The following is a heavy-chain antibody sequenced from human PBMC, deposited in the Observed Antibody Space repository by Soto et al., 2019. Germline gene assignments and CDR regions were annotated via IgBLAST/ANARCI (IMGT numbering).Heavy chain of an antibody. J-gene: IGHJ6*02. Sequence: QVQLEQSGAEVKKPGSSVTVSCKASGGTFGNSAISWVRQAPGQGLAWRGGIIPIFPTPDYAQKFQGRVTITADKSTTTVYMQLTRPRTEVTAVYYCAREKYRQQLGDTYYYGIDVWGQGTTVTVSS. CDR3: AREKYRQQLGDTYYYGIDV. V-gene: IGHV1-69*14. CDR1: GGTFGNSA. D-gene: IGHD2-2*02. CDR2: IIPIFPTP.